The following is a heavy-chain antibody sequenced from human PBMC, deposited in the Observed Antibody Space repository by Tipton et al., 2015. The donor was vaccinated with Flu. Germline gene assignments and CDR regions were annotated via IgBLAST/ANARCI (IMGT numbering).Heavy chain of an antibody. Sequence: QSGPEVKKPGASVKVSCKASGYTFTSYGISWVRQAPRQGLEWMGWISAYNGNTNYAQKLQGRVTMTTDTSTSTAYMELRSLRSDDTAVYYCARASLSSSSFGPYDYWGQGTLVTVSS. V-gene: IGHV1-18*01. CDR3: ARASLSSSSFGPYDY. J-gene: IGHJ4*02. CDR1: GYTFTSYG. D-gene: IGHD6-13*01. CDR2: ISAYNGNT.